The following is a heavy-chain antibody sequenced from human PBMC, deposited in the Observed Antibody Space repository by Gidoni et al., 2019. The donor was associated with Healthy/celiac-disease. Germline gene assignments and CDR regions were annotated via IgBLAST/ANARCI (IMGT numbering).Heavy chain of an antibody. J-gene: IGHJ4*02. Sequence: QVQLQQWGAGLLKPSETLSLTCAVYGGSFSGYYWSWIRQPPGKGLEWIGEINHSGSTNYNPSLKSRVTISVDTSKNQFSLKLSSVTAADTAVYYCARELLDKIDYWGQGTLVTVSS. CDR1: GGSFSGYY. V-gene: IGHV4-34*01. CDR3: ARELLDKIDY. CDR2: INHSGST. D-gene: IGHD2-2*03.